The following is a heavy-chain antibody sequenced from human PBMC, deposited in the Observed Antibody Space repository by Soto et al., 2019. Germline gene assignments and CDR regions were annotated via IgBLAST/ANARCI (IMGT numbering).Heavy chain of an antibody. J-gene: IGHJ4*02. CDR2: IYYGGTT. V-gene: IGHV4-30-4*01. CDR1: AGYISTGNYY. CDR3: VSRQYQVALVES. Sequence: QVQLQESGPGLVKPSQTLSLTCNVSAGYISTGNYYWSWIRQSPEKGLEWIGHIYYGGTTYYNPSLYSHVAKSYHDSKNQFSLEPGAVTAADTAIYYCVSRQYQVALVESCGQGILDIVSS. D-gene: IGHD4-4*01.